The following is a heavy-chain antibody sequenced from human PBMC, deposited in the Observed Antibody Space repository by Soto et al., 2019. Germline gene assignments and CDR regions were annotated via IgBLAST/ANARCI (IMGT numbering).Heavy chain of an antibody. J-gene: IGHJ4*02. D-gene: IGHD3-22*01. CDR1: GYTFTSYY. Sequence: GASVKVSCKASGYTFTSYYMHWVRQAPGQGLEWMGIINPRGGGTRYAQKFQGRVTMTRDTSISTAYMELSRLRSDDTAVYYCARGGTFAYDTSGYSVYWGQGTLVTVSS. V-gene: IGHV1-2*02. CDR2: INPRGGGT. CDR3: ARGGTFAYDTSGYSVY.